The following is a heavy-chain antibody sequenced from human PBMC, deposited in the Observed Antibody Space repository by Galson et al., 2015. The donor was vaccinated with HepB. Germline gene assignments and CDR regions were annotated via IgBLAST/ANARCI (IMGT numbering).Heavy chain of an antibody. CDR1: GFTFSSYW. J-gene: IGHJ6*02. D-gene: IGHD2-15*01. CDR3: ARLGYCSGSNCFYSMGV. V-gene: IGHV3-7*01. Sequence: CAASGFTFSSYWMSWVRQAPGKGLEWVANIKQDGSVKYYVDSLKVRFAISRDNADNSLYLQMDRLRTEDTALYYSARLGYCSGSNCFYSMGVWGQGTSVTVSS. CDR2: IKQDGSVK.